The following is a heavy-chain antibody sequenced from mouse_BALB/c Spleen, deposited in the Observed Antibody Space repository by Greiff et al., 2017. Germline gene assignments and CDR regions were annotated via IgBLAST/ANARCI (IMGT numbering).Heavy chain of an antibody. CDR3: ARPGDYYGSSYGYFDY. J-gene: IGHJ2*01. CDR1: GYTFTSYY. V-gene: IGHV1S56*01. D-gene: IGHD1-1*01. Sequence: VQLQQSGPELVKPGASVKMSCKASGYTFTSYYIHWVKQRPGQGLEWIGWIYPGDGSTKYNEKFKGKTTLTADKSSSTAYMLLSSLTSEDSAIYFCARPGDYYGSSYGYFDYWGQGTTLTVSS. CDR2: IYPGDGST.